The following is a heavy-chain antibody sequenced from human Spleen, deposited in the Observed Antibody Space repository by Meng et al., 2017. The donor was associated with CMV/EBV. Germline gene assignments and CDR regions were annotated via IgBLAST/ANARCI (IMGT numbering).Heavy chain of an antibody. Sequence: GGSLRLSCAASGFTSSSHWIHWVRQSPGKGLLWVSRINSDGRTTTYADSVKGRFTISRDNSKNTLYLQMNSLRAEDTAVYYCATLAGPFDYWGQGTLVTVSS. J-gene: IGHJ4*02. D-gene: IGHD2-15*01. CDR3: ATLAGPFDY. CDR1: GFTSSSHW. V-gene: IGHV3-74*01. CDR2: INSDGRTT.